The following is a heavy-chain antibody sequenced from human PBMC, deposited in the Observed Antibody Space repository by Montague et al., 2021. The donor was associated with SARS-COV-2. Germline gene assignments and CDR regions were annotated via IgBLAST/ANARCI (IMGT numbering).Heavy chain of an antibody. J-gene: IGHJ6*02. CDR3: ARDSLVASYYYYGVDV. CDR2: IYSSGST. D-gene: IGHD2-2*01. Sequence: SDTLSLTRTVSGGSISGYYWNWIRQPPGKGLEWIGYIYSSGSTNXNPSLKSRVTMSVDTSKNQLSLNLSSVTAADTAVYYCARDSLVASYYYYGVDVWGQGTTVTVAS. CDR1: GGSISGYY. V-gene: IGHV4-59*13.